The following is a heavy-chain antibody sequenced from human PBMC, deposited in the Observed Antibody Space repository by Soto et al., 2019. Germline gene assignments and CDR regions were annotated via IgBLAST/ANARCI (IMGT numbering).Heavy chain of an antibody. CDR3: ARCFTSLNYYDSSGYYETFDY. D-gene: IGHD3-22*01. CDR1: GGTFSSYA. V-gene: IGHV1-69*13. J-gene: IGHJ4*02. CDR2: IIPIFGTA. Sequence: GASVKVSCKASGGTFSSYAISWVRQAPGQGLEWMGGIIPIFGTANYAQKFQGRVTITADESTSTAYMELSSLRSEDTAVYYCARCFTSLNYYDSSGYYETFDYWRQGTLVTVSS.